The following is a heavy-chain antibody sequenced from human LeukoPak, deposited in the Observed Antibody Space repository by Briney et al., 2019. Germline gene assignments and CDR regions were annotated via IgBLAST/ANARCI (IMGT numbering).Heavy chain of an antibody. CDR3: ARSGPAAGRPDAFDI. J-gene: IGHJ3*02. V-gene: IGHV4-39*07. CDR1: GDSISSTSFY. Sequence: PSETLSLTCTLSGDSISSTSFYWGWIRQPPGKGLECIGTTYYSGITYHSSSLKSRVAISVDTSKNQFSLKLSSVTAADTAVYFCARSGPAAGRPDAFDIWGQGTMVTVSS. CDR2: TYYSGIT. D-gene: IGHD2-2*01.